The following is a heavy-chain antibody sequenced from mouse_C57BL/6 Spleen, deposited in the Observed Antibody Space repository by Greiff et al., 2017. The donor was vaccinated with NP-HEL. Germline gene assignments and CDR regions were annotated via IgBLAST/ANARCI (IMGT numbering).Heavy chain of an antibody. V-gene: IGHV1-80*01. D-gene: IGHD1-1*01. Sequence: QVQLQQSGAELVKPGASVKISCKASGYAFSSYWMNWVKQRPGKGLEWIGQIYPGDGDTNYNGKFKGKATLTADKSSSTAYMQLSSLTAEDSAVYFCARSGDITTVVPYYFDYWGQGTTLTVSS. CDR2: IYPGDGDT. J-gene: IGHJ2*01. CDR1: GYAFSSYW. CDR3: ARSGDITTVVPYYFDY.